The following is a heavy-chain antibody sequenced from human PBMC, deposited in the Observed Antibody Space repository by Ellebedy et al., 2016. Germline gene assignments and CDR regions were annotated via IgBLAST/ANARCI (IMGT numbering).Heavy chain of an antibody. J-gene: IGHJ3*02. CDR1: GFSLSSYW. CDR3: TRDWNARAFDI. CDR2: ISSDGSTT. D-gene: IGHD1-1*01. Sequence: GGSLRLSCAASGFSLSSYWMYWVRQAPGKGLVWVSRISSDGSTTSYADSVKGRFTISRDNAKNTLFLQMNSLRVEDTAVYYCTRDWNARAFDIWGQGTLVTVSS. V-gene: IGHV3-74*01.